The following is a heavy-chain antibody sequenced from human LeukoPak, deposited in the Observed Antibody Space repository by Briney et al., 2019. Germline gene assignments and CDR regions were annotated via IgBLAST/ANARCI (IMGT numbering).Heavy chain of an antibody. D-gene: IGHD1-26*01. CDR2: INPNSGGT. V-gene: IGHV1-2*04. Sequence: GASVKVFCKASGYTFTGYYMHWVRQAPGQGLEWMGWINPNSGGTNYAQKFQGWVTMTRDTSISTAYMELSRLRSGDTAVYYCATRVGATTAFDYWGQGTLVTVSS. J-gene: IGHJ4*02. CDR1: GYTFTGYY. CDR3: ATRVGATTAFDY.